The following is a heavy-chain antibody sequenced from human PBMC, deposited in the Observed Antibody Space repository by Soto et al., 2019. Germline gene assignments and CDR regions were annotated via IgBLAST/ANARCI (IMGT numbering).Heavy chain of an antibody. D-gene: IGHD4-4*01. Sequence: GESLKISCAASGFTFSSYWMSWVRQAPGKGLEWVANIKQDGSEKYYVDSVKGRFTISRDNAKNSLYLQMNSLRAEDTAVYYCARAVSENWFDPWGQGTLVTVSS. V-gene: IGHV3-7*04. CDR1: GFTFSSYW. J-gene: IGHJ5*02. CDR2: IKQDGSEK. CDR3: ARAVSENWFDP.